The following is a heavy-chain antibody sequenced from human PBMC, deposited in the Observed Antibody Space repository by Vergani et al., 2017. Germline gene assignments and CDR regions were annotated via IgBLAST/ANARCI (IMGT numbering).Heavy chain of an antibody. J-gene: IGHJ4*02. CDR2: IRSKAYGGTT. V-gene: IGHV3-49*03. CDR1: GFTFGDYA. D-gene: IGHD3-22*01. Sequence: EVQLVESGGGLVQPGRSLRLSCTASGFTFGDYAMSWFRQAPGKGLEWVGFIRSKAYGGTTEYAASVKGRFTISRDDSKSIAYLQMNSLKTEDTAVYYCAKDPSYYYDSSGYLDYWGQGTLVTVSS. CDR3: AKDPSYYYDSSGYLDY.